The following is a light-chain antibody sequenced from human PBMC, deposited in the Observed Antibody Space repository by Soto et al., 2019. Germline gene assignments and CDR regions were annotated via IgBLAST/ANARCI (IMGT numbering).Light chain of an antibody. Sequence: IQMTHSPSSLSASVGDRVTIPCQASQNINNYLNWYQQKPVRAPRLLTYEATNLQSGVPPRFSGSGSGTDFTLTISSLQPEDFATYFCQQANSFPITFGQGTRLEIK. CDR1: QNINNY. V-gene: IGKV1-12*01. CDR3: QQANSFPIT. CDR2: EAT. J-gene: IGKJ5*01.